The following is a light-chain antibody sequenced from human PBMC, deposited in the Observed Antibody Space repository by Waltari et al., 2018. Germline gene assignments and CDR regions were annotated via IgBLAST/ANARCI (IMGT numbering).Light chain of an antibody. CDR1: PSVGRS. J-gene: IGKJ1*01. V-gene: IGKV3-20*01. CDR3: QHYVRLPAT. Sequence: EIVLTQSPGTLSLSPGERATLSCRASPSVGRSLAWYQQKPGQAPRLLSYGASSRATGIPDRFSGSGSGTDFSLTISRLEPEDFAVYYCQHYVRLPATFGQGTKVEIK. CDR2: GAS.